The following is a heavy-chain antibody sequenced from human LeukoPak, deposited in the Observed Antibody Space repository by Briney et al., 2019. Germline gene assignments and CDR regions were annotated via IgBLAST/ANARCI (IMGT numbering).Heavy chain of an antibody. D-gene: IGHD4-17*01. CDR1: GGSISNSSYY. V-gene: IGHV4-39*01. CDR3: ARQPDYGDLYWYFDL. CDR2: IYYSGST. J-gene: IGHJ2*01. Sequence: KPSETLSLTCTVSGGSISNSSYYWGWIRQPPGKGLEWIGSIYYSGSTYYNPSLKSRVTISVDTSKNQFSLKLSSVTAADTAVYYCARQPDYGDLYWYFDLWGRGTLVTVSS.